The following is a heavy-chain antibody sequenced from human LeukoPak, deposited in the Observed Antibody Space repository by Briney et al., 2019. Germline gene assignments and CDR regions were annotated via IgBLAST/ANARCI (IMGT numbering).Heavy chain of an antibody. CDR1: GFTFSSYA. Sequence: GGSLRLSCAASGFTFSSYAMSWVRQAPGKGLEWVSSISSTSSYIYYVDSVKGRFTISRDNAKNSLYLQMNSLRAEDTAVYYCARGIATSSGVDYWGQGTLVTVSS. D-gene: IGHD6-6*01. J-gene: IGHJ4*02. V-gene: IGHV3-21*01. CDR2: ISSTSSYI. CDR3: ARGIATSSGVDY.